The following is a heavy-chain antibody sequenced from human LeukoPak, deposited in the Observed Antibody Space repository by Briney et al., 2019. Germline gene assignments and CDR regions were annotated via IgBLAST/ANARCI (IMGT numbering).Heavy chain of an antibody. V-gene: IGHV3-23*01. D-gene: IGHD3-10*01. CDR2: ISGSGDRT. Sequence: GGSLRLSCAASGFTFSTYAMSWVRQAPGKGLEWVSTISGSGDRTYYADSVKDRFTISRDNSKNTLFLQMNSLRAEDTAVYYCAKGYYGSGSYGWFDYWGQGTLVTVSS. CDR3: AKGYYGSGSYGWFDY. CDR1: GFTFSTYA. J-gene: IGHJ4*02.